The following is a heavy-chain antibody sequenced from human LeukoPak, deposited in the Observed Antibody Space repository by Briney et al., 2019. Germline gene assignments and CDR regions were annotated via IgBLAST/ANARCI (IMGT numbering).Heavy chain of an antibody. CDR3: ATADWESFYFDS. Sequence: TLSLTCTVSGGSVSRGGYYWNWIRQHPGKGLEWIGFTSYSEGTYYNPSLMSRITISVDISQNQFSLKMRDVTAADTAVYFCATADWESFYFDSWGQGALVAVSS. CDR2: TSYSEGT. CDR1: GGSVSRGGYY. J-gene: IGHJ4*02. D-gene: IGHD1-26*01. V-gene: IGHV4-31*03.